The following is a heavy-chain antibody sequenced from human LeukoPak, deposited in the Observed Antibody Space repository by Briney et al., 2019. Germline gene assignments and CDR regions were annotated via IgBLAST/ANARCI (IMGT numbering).Heavy chain of an antibody. D-gene: IGHD6-13*01. J-gene: IGHJ4*02. CDR2: FSGNSLDT. V-gene: IGHV3-23*01. CDR1: GLTFSNYA. CDR3: ARSRGKSWYKGIDF. Sequence: GGSLRLSCAASGLTFSNYAMNWVRQAPGKGLEWVSSFSGNSLDTYCADSVKGRFTISRDNSKNTLYLQMNSLRAEDTAIYYCARSRGKSWYKGIDFWGQGTLVTVSS.